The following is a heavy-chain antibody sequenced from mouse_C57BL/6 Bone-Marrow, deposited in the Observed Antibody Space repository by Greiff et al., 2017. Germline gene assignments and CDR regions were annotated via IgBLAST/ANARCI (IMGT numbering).Heavy chain of an antibody. CDR2: IDPENGDT. CDR1: GFHFNDDY. J-gene: IGHJ2*01. CDR3: SPSDY. Sequence: EVQLVESGAELVRPGASVKLSCTASGFHFNDDYMHWVKQRPEQGLEWIGWIDPENGDTEYASKFQGKATITADTSSNTAYLQLSSLPSEDSAVYYCSPSDYWGQGTTLTVSS. V-gene: IGHV14-4*01.